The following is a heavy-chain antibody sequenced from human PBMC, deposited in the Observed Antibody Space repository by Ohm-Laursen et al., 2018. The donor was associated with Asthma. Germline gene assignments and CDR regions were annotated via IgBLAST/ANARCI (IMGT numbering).Heavy chain of an antibody. J-gene: IGHJ5*02. CDR3: ARHLIAAAGLPDWFDP. CDR1: GASFSTYY. D-gene: IGHD6-13*01. V-gene: IGHV4-59*05. Sequence: TLSLTCTLSGASFSTYYWGWIRQPPGKGLEWIGSIYYSGSTYYNPSLKSRATISVDTSKNQFSLKLSSVTAADTAVYYCARHLIAAAGLPDWFDPWGQGTLVTVSS. CDR2: IYYSGST.